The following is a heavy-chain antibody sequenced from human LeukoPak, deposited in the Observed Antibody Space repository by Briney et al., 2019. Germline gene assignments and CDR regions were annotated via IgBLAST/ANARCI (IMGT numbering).Heavy chain of an antibody. V-gene: IGHV4-61*02. CDR3: AREPSPLWFGELFGGFDY. D-gene: IGHD3-10*01. CDR2: IYTSGST. Sequence: SQTLSLTCTVSGGSISSGSYYWSWIRQPAGKGLEWIGRIYTSGSTNYNPSLKSRVTISVDTSKNQFSLKLSSVTAADTAVYYCAREPSPLWFGELFGGFDYWGQGTLVTVSS. J-gene: IGHJ4*02. CDR1: GGSISSGSYY.